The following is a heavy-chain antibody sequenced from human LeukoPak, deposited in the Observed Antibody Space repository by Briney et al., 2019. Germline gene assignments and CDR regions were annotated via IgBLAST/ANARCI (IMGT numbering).Heavy chain of an antibody. CDR1: GFTFSSYA. D-gene: IGHD1-26*01. CDR3: AKARRGTTIDSTY. V-gene: IGHV3-23*01. Sequence: PGGSLRLSCAASGFTFSSYAMSWVRQAPGKGLEWVSAISGSGGSTYYADSVKGRFTISRDNSKNTLNLQMNSLRAEDTAVYFCAKARRGTTIDSTYWGQGTLVTVSS. J-gene: IGHJ4*02. CDR2: ISGSGGST.